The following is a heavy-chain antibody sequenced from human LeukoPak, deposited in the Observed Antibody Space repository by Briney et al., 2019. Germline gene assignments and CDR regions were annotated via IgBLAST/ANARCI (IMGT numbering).Heavy chain of an antibody. V-gene: IGHV4-34*01. D-gene: IGHD3-16*02. CDR3: ARGELSSIFPFDP. CDR2: INHSGST. J-gene: IGHJ5*02. Sequence: SETLSLTCAVYGGSFSGYYWSWIRQPPGKGLEWIGEINHSGSTNYNPSLKSRVTISVDTSKNQFSLKLSSVTAADTAVYYCARGELSSIFPFDPWGQGTLVTVSS. CDR1: GGSFSGYY.